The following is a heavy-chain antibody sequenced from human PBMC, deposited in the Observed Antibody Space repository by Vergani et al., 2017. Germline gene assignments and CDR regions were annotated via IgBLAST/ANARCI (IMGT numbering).Heavy chain of an antibody. Sequence: QVQLVQSGAEVKKPGASVKVSCKASGYTFTSYYMHWVRQAPGQGLEWMGIINPSGGSTSYAQKFQGRVTMTRDTSTSTVYMELSSLRSEDTAVYYCARDPVFESVGSPVYYYYYGMDVWGQGTTVTVSS. CDR2: INPSGGST. J-gene: IGHJ6*02. V-gene: IGHV1-46*01. D-gene: IGHD2-15*01. CDR1: GYTFTSYY. CDR3: ARDPVFESVGSPVYYYYYGMDV.